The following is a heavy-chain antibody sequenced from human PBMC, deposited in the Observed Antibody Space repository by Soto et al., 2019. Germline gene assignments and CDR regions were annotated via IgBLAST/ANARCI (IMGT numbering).Heavy chain of an antibody. D-gene: IGHD3-16*02. CDR2: ISTNSGHT. CDR1: GYSFTGYG. V-gene: IGHV1-18*04. J-gene: IGHJ5*02. CDR3: AREEYRQLDH. Sequence: QVQLVQSGGEVKKPGASVKVSCKASGYSFTGYGISWVRQAPGQGLEWMGWISTNSGHTDYAQNLRGRVTMTTDTSTTTAYMELRSLRSDDTAVYYCAREEYRQLDHWGQGTLVTVSS.